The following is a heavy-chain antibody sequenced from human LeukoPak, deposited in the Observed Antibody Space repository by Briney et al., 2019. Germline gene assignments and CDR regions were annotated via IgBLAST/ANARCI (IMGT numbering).Heavy chain of an antibody. CDR3: ARGYCSGGSCYLVENWFDF. J-gene: IGHJ5*01. D-gene: IGHD2-15*01. Sequence: GESLKISCKGSGYSFSDYYMYWLRQAPGEGLEWMGRINPKSGDTNYAQNFQGRVTMTRDTSMNTAYMELSRLRSDDTAVYFCARGYCSGGSCYLVENWFDFWGQGTLVTVSS. CDR2: INPKSGDT. CDR1: GYSFSDYY. V-gene: IGHV1-2*06.